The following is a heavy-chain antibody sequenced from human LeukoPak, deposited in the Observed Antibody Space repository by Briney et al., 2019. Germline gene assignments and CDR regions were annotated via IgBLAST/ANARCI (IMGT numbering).Heavy chain of an antibody. CDR2: IYYSGST. CDR3: ASRPFLSLEWLSPFDY. D-gene: IGHD3-3*01. Sequence: SETLSLTCTVSGGSISSYYWSWIRQPPGKGLEWIGYIYYSGSTNYNPSLKSRVTISVDTSKNQFSLKLSSVTAADTAVYYCASRPFLSLEWLSPFDYWGQGTLVTVSS. J-gene: IGHJ4*02. CDR1: GGSISSYY. V-gene: IGHV4-59*01.